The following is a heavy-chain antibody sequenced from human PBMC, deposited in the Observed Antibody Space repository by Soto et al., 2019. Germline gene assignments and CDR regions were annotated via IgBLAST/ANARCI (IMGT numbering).Heavy chain of an antibody. CDR3: ARDGETQDYYYGMDV. J-gene: IGHJ6*02. V-gene: IGHV1-3*01. Sequence: ASVKVSCKASGYTFTSYAMHWVRQAPGQRLEWMGWINAGNGNTKYSQKFQGRVTITRDTSASTAYMELSSLRSEDTAVYYCARDGETQDYYYGMDVWGQGTTVTVSS. CDR2: INAGNGNT. CDR1: GYTFTSYA. D-gene: IGHD2-21*01.